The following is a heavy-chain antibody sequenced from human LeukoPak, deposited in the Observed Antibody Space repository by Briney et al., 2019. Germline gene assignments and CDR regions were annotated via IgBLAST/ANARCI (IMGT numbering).Heavy chain of an antibody. Sequence: NAGGSLRLSCAASGFTFSSSSMNWVRQAAGKGLGWVSSISRGSNYIYDADSVEDRFTISRNNAKNSLYLQMNSLRAEDTAVYYCARDHFDDFWSGDYYAMDVWGQGTTVTVSS. D-gene: IGHD3-3*01. V-gene: IGHV3-21*03. CDR1: GFTFSSSS. CDR2: ISRGSNYI. CDR3: ARDHFDDFWSGDYYAMDV. J-gene: IGHJ6*02.